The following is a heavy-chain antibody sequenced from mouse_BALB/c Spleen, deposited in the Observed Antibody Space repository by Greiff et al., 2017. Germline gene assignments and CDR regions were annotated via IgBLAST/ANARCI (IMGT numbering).Heavy chain of an antibody. CDR3: ARGGGNYEGYWYFDV. CDR2: VNPYNGRT. J-gene: IGHJ1*01. CDR1: GYTFTNYC. Sequence: EVQLEESGAELVKPGASVKLSCKASGYTFTNYCMDWVKQSHGESFEWIGRVNPYNGRTSYNQKFKGKATLTVDKSSSTAYMELNSLTSEDSAVYYCARGGGNYEGYWYFDVWGAGTTVTVSA. D-gene: IGHD2-1*01. V-gene: IGHV1-19*01.